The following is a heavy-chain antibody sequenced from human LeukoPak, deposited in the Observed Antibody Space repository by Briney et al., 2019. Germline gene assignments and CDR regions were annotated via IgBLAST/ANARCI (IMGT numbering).Heavy chain of an antibody. Sequence: PSETLSLTCAVYGGSFSGYYWSWIRQPPGKGLEWIGEINHSGSTNYNPSLKSRVTISVDTSKNQFSLKLSSVTAADTAVYYCARGLDGWNQKTYYYYMDVWGKGTTVTVSS. CDR1: GGSFSGYY. CDR2: INHSGST. V-gene: IGHV4-34*01. D-gene: IGHD1-1*01. J-gene: IGHJ6*03. CDR3: ARGLDGWNQKTYYYYMDV.